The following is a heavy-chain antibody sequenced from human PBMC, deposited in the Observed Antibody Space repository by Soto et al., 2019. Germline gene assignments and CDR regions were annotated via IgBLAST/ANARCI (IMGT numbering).Heavy chain of an antibody. CDR2: IYYSGST. CDR1: GGSISSGGYY. V-gene: IGHV4-31*03. Sequence: SETLSLTCTVSGGSISSGGYYWSWIRQHPGKGLEWIGYIYYSGSTYYNPSLKSRVTISVDTSKNQFSLKLSSVTAADTAVYYCARGYPVHYYDSSGSPPIWFDPWGQGTLVTVSS. CDR3: ARGYPVHYYDSSGSPPIWFDP. J-gene: IGHJ5*02. D-gene: IGHD3-22*01.